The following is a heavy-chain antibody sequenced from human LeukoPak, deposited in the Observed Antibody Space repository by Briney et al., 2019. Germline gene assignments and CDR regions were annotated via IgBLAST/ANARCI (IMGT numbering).Heavy chain of an antibody. V-gene: IGHV4-59*01. CDR3: ARAGILTGWNWFDP. CDR1: GGSISSYY. J-gene: IGHJ5*02. D-gene: IGHD3-9*01. Sequence: SETLSLTCTVSGGSISSYYWSWIRQPPGKGLEWIGYIYYSGSTNYNPSLKSRVTISVDTSKNQFSLKLSSVTAADTAVYYCARAGILTGWNWFDPWGQGTLVTVSS. CDR2: IYYSGST.